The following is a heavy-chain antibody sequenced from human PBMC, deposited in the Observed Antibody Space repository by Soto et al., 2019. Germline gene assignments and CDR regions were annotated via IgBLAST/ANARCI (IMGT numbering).Heavy chain of an antibody. CDR3: ARGGFSSTWYRITHPDY. CDR2: IYYSGTT. J-gene: IGHJ4*02. V-gene: IGHV4-31*02. Sequence: SETLSLTCTVSGGSISRGGYYWNWIRQHPGKGLEWIGYIYYSGTTYYNPSLKSRVTISVDTSKNQFSLKLSSVTAADTAVYYCARGGFSSTWYRITHPDYWGQGALVTVSS. CDR1: GGSISRGGYY. D-gene: IGHD6-13*01.